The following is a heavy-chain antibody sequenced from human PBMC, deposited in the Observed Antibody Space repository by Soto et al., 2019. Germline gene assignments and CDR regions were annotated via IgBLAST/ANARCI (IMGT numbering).Heavy chain of an antibody. CDR1: GFTFSSYS. CDR3: ARDGSEGSGEIGYYYYMDV. CDR2: ITSSGASI. Sequence: EVQLVESGGGLVKPGGSLRLSCAASGFTFSSYSLNWVRQAPGKGLEWVSSITSSGASIYYADSVKGRFTFSRDNAKNSLYLQMNSLRAEDTAVYYCARDGSEGSGEIGYYYYMDVWGKGTTATVSS. J-gene: IGHJ6*03. V-gene: IGHV3-21*01. D-gene: IGHD2-15*01.